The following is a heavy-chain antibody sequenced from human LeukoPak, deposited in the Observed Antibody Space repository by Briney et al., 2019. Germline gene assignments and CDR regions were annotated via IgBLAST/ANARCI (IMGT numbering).Heavy chain of an antibody. D-gene: IGHD5-18*01. V-gene: IGHV4-61*02. CDR2: IYTSGST. CDR3: ARLRLWFDY. Sequence: SETLSLTCTVSGGSISSGSYYWSWIRQPAGKGLEWIGRIYTSGSTNYNPSLKSRVTISVDTSKNQFSLKLSSVTAADTAVYYCARLRLWFDYWGQGTLVTVPS. CDR1: GGSISSGSYY. J-gene: IGHJ4*02.